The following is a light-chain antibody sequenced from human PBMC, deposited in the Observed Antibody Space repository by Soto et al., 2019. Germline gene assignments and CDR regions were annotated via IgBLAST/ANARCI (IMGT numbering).Light chain of an antibody. CDR2: GAS. CDR1: QSVSSN. V-gene: IGKV3-11*01. CDR3: QQRSNWPLT. J-gene: IGKJ4*01. Sequence: EIPMTQSQATLSVSPPPRATLPGRASQSVSSNLAWYQQKPGQAPRLLIYGASTRATGIPARFSGSGSGTDFTLTISSLEPEDFAVYYCQQRSNWPLTFGGGTKVDI.